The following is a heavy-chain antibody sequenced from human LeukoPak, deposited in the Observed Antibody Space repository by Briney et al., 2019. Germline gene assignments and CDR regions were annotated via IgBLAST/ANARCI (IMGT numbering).Heavy chain of an antibody. CDR3: ASAMIVDYMPFDAFDI. D-gene: IGHD3-22*01. V-gene: IGHV7-4-1*02. Sequence: GASVKVSCKASGYTFTSYAMNWVRQAPGQGLEWMGWINTNTGNPTYAQGFTGRFVFSLDTSVSTAYLQISSLKAEDTAVYYCASAMIVDYMPFDAFDIWGQGTMVTVSS. CDR2: INTNTGNP. CDR1: GYTFTSYA. J-gene: IGHJ3*02.